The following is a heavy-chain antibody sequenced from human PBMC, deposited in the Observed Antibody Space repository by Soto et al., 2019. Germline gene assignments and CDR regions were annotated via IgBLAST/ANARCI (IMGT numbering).Heavy chain of an antibody. Sequence: EVQVSESGGGLVQPGGSLRLSCVASGFTFSTYPMTWVRQVPGKGLEWVSGISGSGGTAYYADSVKGRFTISRDNSRNMLYLQMDSLRAEDTAVYYCAKVPLTPGWYFDHWGQGTLVTVSS. J-gene: IGHJ4*02. CDR1: GFTFSTYP. CDR2: ISGSGGTA. V-gene: IGHV3-23*01. D-gene: IGHD1-20*01. CDR3: AKVPLTPGWYFDH.